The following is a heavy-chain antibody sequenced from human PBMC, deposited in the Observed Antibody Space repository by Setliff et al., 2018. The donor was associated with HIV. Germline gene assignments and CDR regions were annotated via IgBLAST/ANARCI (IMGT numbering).Heavy chain of an antibody. CDR1: GGSLTGYF. CDR3: ARGWVRGPIISPGTYFSYGLDV. D-gene: IGHD3-10*01. V-gene: IGHV4-34*01. Sequence: PSETLSLTCAVYGGSLTGYFWTWIRQSPRKGLEWVGQVNRDGGAQYNPSLRSRVTISVDTSKNQFSLKLTSMTAADTAVYYCARGWVRGPIISPGTYFSYGLDVWGQGTPVTVSS. CDR2: VNRDGGA. J-gene: IGHJ6*02.